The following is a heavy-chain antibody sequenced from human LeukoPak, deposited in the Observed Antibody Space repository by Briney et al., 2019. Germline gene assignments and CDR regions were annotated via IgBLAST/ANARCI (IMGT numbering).Heavy chain of an antibody. CDR3: ARHGYGSGRGQYYFDY. Sequence: SETLSLTCAVYGGSFSGYYWSWIRQPPGKGLEWIGEINHSGSTNYNPSLKSRVTISVDTSKNQFSLKLSSVTAADTAVYYCARHGYGSGRGQYYFDYWGQGTLVTVSS. CDR1: GGSFSGYY. D-gene: IGHD3-10*01. J-gene: IGHJ4*02. V-gene: IGHV4-34*01. CDR2: INHSGST.